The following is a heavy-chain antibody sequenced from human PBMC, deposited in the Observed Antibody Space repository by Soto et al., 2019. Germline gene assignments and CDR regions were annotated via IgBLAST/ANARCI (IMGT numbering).Heavy chain of an antibody. CDR2: IYFTGST. CDR3: ARGVRGYCSGGSCYPYAFDI. Sequence: SETLSLTCTVSGGAVSSGTYYWSWIRQPPGKGLEWIGHIYFTGSTNYNPSLKSRVTMSLDTSRNQFSLKLSSVTAADTAVYYCARGVRGYCSGGSCYPYAFDIWGQGTMVTVSS. J-gene: IGHJ3*02. CDR1: GGAVSSGTYY. V-gene: IGHV4-61*01. D-gene: IGHD2-15*01.